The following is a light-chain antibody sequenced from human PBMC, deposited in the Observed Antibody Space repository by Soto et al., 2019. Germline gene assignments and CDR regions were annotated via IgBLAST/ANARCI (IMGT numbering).Light chain of an antibody. Sequence: QLVLTQPPSVSGAPGQRVTISCSGRSSNVGINSVNWYQQVPGMTPRLLMYKNNQRPSGVPDRFSGSKSGTSASLAISGLQSEDEADYYCAAWDDSLNPSYVFGTGTKVTVL. CDR2: KNN. V-gene: IGLV1-44*01. J-gene: IGLJ1*01. CDR3: AAWDDSLNPSYV. CDR1: SSNVGINS.